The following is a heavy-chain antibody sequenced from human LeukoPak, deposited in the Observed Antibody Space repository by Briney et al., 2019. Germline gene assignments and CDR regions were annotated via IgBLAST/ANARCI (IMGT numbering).Heavy chain of an antibody. V-gene: IGHV3-23*01. J-gene: IGHJ4*02. CDR1: GFTISSYA. D-gene: IGHD6-13*01. CDR2: ITDSGDT. Sequence: GGSLRLSCEASGFTISSYAMSWVRQAPGKGLEWVSTITDSGDTYYADSVKGRFTISRDSSKSALYLELNSLRADDTAVYYCAKVLGISWYKIFDFWGQGTLVTVSS. CDR3: AKVLGISWYKIFDF.